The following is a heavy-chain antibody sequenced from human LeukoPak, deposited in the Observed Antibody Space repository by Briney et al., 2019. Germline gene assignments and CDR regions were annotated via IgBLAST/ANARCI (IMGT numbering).Heavy chain of an antibody. J-gene: IGHJ4*02. CDR3: ARDGKYSSSWYGSDY. Sequence: SETLSLTCAVYGGSFSGYYWSWIRQPPGKGLEWIGEINHSGSTNYNPSLKSRVTISVDTSKNQFSLKLSSVTAADTAVYYCARDGKYSSSWYGSDYWGQGTLVTVSS. CDR1: GGSFSGYY. D-gene: IGHD6-13*01. V-gene: IGHV4-34*09. CDR2: INHSGST.